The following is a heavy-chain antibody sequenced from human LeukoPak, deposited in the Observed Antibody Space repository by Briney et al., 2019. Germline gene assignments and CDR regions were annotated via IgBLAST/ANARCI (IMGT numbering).Heavy chain of an antibody. J-gene: IGHJ4*02. CDR3: AKDFGRNIGGPGY. V-gene: IGHV3-23*01. D-gene: IGHD2/OR15-2a*01. CDR2: ISGDGGST. CDR1: GFTFSTYT. Sequence: PSGGSLRLSCAASGFTFSTYTMAWVRQAPGGGLEWVSGISGDGGSTYYADSVKGRFATSRDNSKSTLYLQMNSLRAEDTAVYYCAKDFGRNIGGPGYWGRGTLVTVSS.